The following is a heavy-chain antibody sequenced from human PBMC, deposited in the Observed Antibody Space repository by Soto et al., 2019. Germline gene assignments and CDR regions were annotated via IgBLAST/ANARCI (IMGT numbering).Heavy chain of an antibody. J-gene: IGHJ6*03. Sequence: QVQLQQWGAGLLKPSETLSLTCAVYGGSFSGCYWSWIRQPPGKGLEWIGEINHSGSTNYNPSLKSRVTISVDTSKNQFSLKLSSVTAADTAVYYCARGSKYQLPYYYYYMDVWGKGTTVTVSS. CDR2: INHSGST. CDR3: ARGSKYQLPYYYYYMDV. D-gene: IGHD2-2*01. CDR1: GGSFSGCY. V-gene: IGHV4-34*01.